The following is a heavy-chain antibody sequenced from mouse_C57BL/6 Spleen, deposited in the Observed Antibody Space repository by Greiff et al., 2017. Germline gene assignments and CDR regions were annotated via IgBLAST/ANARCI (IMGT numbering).Heavy chain of an antibody. J-gene: IGHJ2*01. D-gene: IGHD1-1*01. CDR3: ARDLGYYDSSIQYYFDY. Sequence: VQLQQSGAELVKPGASVKLSCTASGFNIKDYYMHWVKQRTEQGLEWIGRIDPEDGETKYAPQFQCKATITADTSSNTAYLQLSSLTSEDTAVYYCARDLGYYDSSIQYYFDYWGQGTTLTVAS. CDR2: IDPEDGET. CDR1: GFNIKDYY. V-gene: IGHV14-2*01.